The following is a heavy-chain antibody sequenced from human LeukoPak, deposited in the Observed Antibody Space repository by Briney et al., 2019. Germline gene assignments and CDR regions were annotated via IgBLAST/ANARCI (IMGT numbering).Heavy chain of an antibody. Sequence: GGSLRLSCAASGFTFDDYGMSWVRQAPGKGLEWVSVIYSGGSTYYADSVKGRFTISRDNSKNTLYLQMNSLRADDTAVYYCARGSSGMAFDIWGQGTMVTVSS. CDR2: IYSGGST. CDR1: GFTFDDYG. V-gene: IGHV3-66*02. CDR3: ARGSSGMAFDI. J-gene: IGHJ3*02. D-gene: IGHD1-14*01.